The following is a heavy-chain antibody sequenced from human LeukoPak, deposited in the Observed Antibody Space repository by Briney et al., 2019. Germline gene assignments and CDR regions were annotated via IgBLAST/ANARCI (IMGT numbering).Heavy chain of an antibody. CDR2: IYSGGGT. CDR3: ARNYYDSSAYYYSDY. J-gene: IGHJ4*02. CDR1: GFIFSSYS. Sequence: GGSLRLSCAASGFIFSSYSINWVRQAPGKGLEWVSLIYSGGGTYYADSVKGRFTISRDNSKNTLYLQMNSLRAEDTAVYYCARNYYDSSAYYYSDYWGQGTLVTVSS. D-gene: IGHD3-22*01. V-gene: IGHV3-66*01.